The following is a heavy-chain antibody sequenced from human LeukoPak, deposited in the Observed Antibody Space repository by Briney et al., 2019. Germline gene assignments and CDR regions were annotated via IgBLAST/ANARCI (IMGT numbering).Heavy chain of an antibody. D-gene: IGHD3-10*01. J-gene: IGHJ6*02. CDR3: AREGSDSDPYYYYYGMDV. CDR2: ISAYNGNT. CDR1: GYTFTSYG. V-gene: IGHV1-18*01. Sequence: ASVKVSCKASGYTFTSYGISWVRQAPGQGLEWMGWISAYNGNTNYAQKLQGRVTVTTDTSTSTAYMELRSLRSDDTAVYYCAREGSDSDPYYYYYGMDVWGQGTTVTVSS.